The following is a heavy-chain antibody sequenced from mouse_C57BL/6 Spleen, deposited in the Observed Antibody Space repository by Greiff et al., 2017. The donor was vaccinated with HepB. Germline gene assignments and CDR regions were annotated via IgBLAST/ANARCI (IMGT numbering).Heavy chain of an antibody. J-gene: IGHJ4*01. CDR2: SRNKANDYTT. CDR1: GFTFSDFY. CDR3: ARDAWAMDY. V-gene: IGHV7-1*01. Sequence: EVKLMESGGGLVQSGRSLRLSCATSGFTFSDFYMEWVRQAPGKGLEWIAASRNKANDYTTEYSASVKGRFIVSRDTSQSILYLQMNALRAEDTAIYYCARDAWAMDYWGQGTSVTVSS.